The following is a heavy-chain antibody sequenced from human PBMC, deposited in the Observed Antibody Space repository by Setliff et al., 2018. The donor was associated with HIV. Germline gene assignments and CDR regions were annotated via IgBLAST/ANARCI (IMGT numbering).Heavy chain of an antibody. CDR3: ARVYGVTTLNYYYYYMDV. CDR1: GGSLSSSSYY. Sequence: LSLTCTVSGGSLSSSSYYWGWIRQPPGKGLEWIGSIYYSGSTYYNPSLKSRVTISVDTSKNQFSLKLSSVTAADTAVYYCARVYGVTTLNYYYYYMDVWGKGTTVTVSS. V-gene: IGHV4-39*07. D-gene: IGHD4-17*01. CDR2: IYYSGST. J-gene: IGHJ6*03.